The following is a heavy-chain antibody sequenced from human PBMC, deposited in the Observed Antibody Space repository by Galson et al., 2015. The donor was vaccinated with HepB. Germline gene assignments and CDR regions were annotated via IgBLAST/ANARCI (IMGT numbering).Heavy chain of an antibody. Sequence: SLRLSCAASGFTFSNAWMNWVRQAPGKGLEWVGRIKSKTGGVTTDYAAPVKGRFTISSDDSKNTLYLKMNSLKTKDTAVYDCTTDLGPRGDIVVVPAAKGNLFDPWGQGTLVSVSS. CDR2: IKSKTGGVTT. CDR3: TTDLGPRGDIVVVPAAKGNLFDP. CDR1: GFTFSNAW. D-gene: IGHD2-2*01. J-gene: IGHJ5*02. V-gene: IGHV3-15*07.